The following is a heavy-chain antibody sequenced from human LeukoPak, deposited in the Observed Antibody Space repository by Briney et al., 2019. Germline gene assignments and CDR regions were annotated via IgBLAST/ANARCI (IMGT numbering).Heavy chain of an antibody. CDR2: ISGSGGST. V-gene: IGHV3-23*01. CDR3: AKDDHSGYDSWVFDY. Sequence: GGSLRLSCAASGFTFSSYAMSWVRQAPGKGLEWVSAISGSGGSTYYADSVKGRFTISRDNSKNTLYLQMNSLRAEDTAVYYCAKDDHSGYDSWVFDYWGQGTLVTVSS. J-gene: IGHJ4*02. D-gene: IGHD5-12*01. CDR1: GFTFSSYA.